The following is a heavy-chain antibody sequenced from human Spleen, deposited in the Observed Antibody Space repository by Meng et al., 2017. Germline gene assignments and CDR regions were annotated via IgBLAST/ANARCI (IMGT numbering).Heavy chain of an antibody. CDR3: ARSPIDKYDLSALPLDY. V-gene: IGHV3-74*01. J-gene: IGHJ4*02. CDR1: GFTFSSYW. CDR2: INVDGSTT. D-gene: IGHD3-22*01. Sequence: GESLKISCAASGFTFSSYWIHWVRQAPGKGLVWVSRINVDGSTTNYADSVKGRFTISRDNSKNTVFLQINSLRAEDTAVYYCARSPIDKYDLSALPLDYWGQGTLVTVSS.